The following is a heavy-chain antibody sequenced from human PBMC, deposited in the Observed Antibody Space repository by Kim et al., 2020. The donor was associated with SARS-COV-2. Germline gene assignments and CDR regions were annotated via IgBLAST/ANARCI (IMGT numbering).Heavy chain of an antibody. CDR1: GYRFTSNK. CDR3: ARDNINWAFDI. CDR2: ITPIDGFT. V-gene: IGHV1-46*04. J-gene: IGHJ3*02. Sequence: ASVKVSCKASGYRFTSNKMHWMRQAPGQGLEWMGIITPIDGFTVYAQNLQGRFTVTRDTSTATVYMELSSLRSDDTAVYYCARDNINWAFDIWGQGTMVIVSS.